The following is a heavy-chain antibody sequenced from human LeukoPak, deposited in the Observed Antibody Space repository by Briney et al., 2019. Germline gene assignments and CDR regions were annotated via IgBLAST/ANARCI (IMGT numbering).Heavy chain of an antibody. CDR2: ISGSGGST. V-gene: IGHV3-23*01. D-gene: IGHD3-3*01. Sequence: GGSLRLSCAASGFTFSSYAMSWVRQAPGKGLEWVSAISGSGGSTYYADSVKGRFTISRDNSKNTLYLQMNSLIAEDTAVYYCATQPDFWSGYSDDYWGQGTLVTVSS. CDR1: GFTFSSYA. CDR3: ATQPDFWSGYSDDY. J-gene: IGHJ4*02.